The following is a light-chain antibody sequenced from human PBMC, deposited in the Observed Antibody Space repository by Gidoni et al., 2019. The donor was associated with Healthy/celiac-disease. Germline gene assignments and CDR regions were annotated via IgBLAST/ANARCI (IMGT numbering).Light chain of an antibody. CDR2: DDS. CDR3: CSYAGSYTLV. Sequence: QAALTQPRSVSGSPGQTVTISCTGTSRDVVGYNSVSWYQPPRGDSPKLIIYDDSKPPAGVPDRFSVSKSGNTTSLSIIGLQAEDEDDYYRCSYAGSYTLVFGGGTKLTVL. CDR1: SRDVVGYNS. V-gene: IGLV2-11*01. J-gene: IGLJ2*01.